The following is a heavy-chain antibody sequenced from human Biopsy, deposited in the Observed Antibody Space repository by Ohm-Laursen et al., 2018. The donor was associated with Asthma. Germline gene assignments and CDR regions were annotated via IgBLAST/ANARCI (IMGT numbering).Heavy chain of an antibody. J-gene: IGHJ4*02. V-gene: IGHV4-59*01. D-gene: IGHD2-21*01. CDR2: IYYSGTT. Sequence: GTLSLTCAVYGGSFSSNYWSWIRQPPGKGLEWIGHIYYSGTTKYHPSLKSRVTISVDTSKNQFSLKLRSVTAADAAVYYCARGIARETSLFDHFDYWGQGTLVTVSS. CDR1: GGSFSSNY. CDR3: ARGIARETSLFDHFDY.